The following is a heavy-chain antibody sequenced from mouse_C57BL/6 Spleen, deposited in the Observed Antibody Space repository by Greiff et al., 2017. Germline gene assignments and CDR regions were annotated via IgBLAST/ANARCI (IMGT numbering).Heavy chain of an antibody. CDR1: GFTFSDYG. Sequence: EVKLMESGGGLVKPGGSLKLSCAASGFTFSDYGMHWVRQAPEQGLEWVAYISSGSSTIYYADTVKGRFTIARDNAKNTLFLRMTSLRSEDTAMYYCATFAYWGQGTLVTVSA. CDR3: ATFAY. J-gene: IGHJ3*01. V-gene: IGHV5-17*01. CDR2: ISSGSSTI.